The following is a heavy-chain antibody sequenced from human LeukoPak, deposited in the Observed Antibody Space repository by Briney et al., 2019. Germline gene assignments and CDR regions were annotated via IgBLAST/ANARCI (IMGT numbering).Heavy chain of an antibody. CDR1: GFTFSSYS. Sequence: PGGSLRLSCAASGFTFSSYSMNWVRQAPGKGLEWVSFISSSSGFIYYAGSVKGRFTISRDNARNSLYLQMNSLRAEDTAVYFCAREQTGYRPPQLVRYYYMDVWGKGTTVTVS. CDR2: ISSSSGFI. V-gene: IGHV3-21*01. D-gene: IGHD1-1*01. CDR3: AREQTGYRPPQLVRYYYMDV. J-gene: IGHJ6*03.